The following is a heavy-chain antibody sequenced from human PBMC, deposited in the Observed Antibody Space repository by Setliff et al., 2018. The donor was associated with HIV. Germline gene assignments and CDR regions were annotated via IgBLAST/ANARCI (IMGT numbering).Heavy chain of an antibody. CDR3: ARDVLDLVISVYGF. CDR2: IYHTGSS. CDR1: GFSISSRYY. V-gene: IGHV4-38-2*02. Sequence: PSETLSLTCDVSGFSISSRYYWGWIRQSPGKGLEWIGNIYHTGSSYYNPSLNDRATISLDTSTNQFSLKLNSVTAADTAVYYCARDVLDLVISVYGFWGQGIPVTSPQ. D-gene: IGHD3-22*01. J-gene: IGHJ4*02.